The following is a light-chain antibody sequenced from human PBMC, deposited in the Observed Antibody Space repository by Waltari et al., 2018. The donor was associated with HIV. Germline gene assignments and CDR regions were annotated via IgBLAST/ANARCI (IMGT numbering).Light chain of an antibody. CDR1: QSISTY. Sequence: DISMTPSPSSLSASVGDRVTITCRASQSISTYLNWYQQKPGKAPQLLVYAASNLQSGVPSRFSGSGSRTEFTLTISSLQREDFATYYCQQSYSIPLTFGGGTKVEIK. V-gene: IGKV1-39*01. CDR3: QQSYSIPLT. J-gene: IGKJ4*01. CDR2: AAS.